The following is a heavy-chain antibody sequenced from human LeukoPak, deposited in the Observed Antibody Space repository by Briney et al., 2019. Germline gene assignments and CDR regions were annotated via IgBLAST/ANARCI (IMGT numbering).Heavy chain of an antibody. CDR1: GGSISGGSDY. J-gene: IGHJ4*02. CDR2: IYHSGST. CDR3: ARVADSSPDYFGD. V-gene: IGHV4-39*07. Sequence: SETLSLTCTVSGGSISGGSDYWSWIRQPAGKDLEWIGSIYHSGSTWYNPSLKSRVTISIDTSKNQFSLKLSSVTAADTAVYYCARVADSSPDYFGDWGQGTLVTVSS. D-gene: IGHD3-22*01.